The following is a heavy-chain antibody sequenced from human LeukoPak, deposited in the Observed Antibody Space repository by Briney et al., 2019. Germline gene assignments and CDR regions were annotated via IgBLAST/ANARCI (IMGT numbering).Heavy chain of an antibody. CDR3: ARRNYYASSWYFDL. Sequence: PSQTPSLTCTVSGGSIRSGDYYWSWIRQPPGTGLECIGYIYSSGSTYYRPSLKSRIAMSIDTSKNQFSLKLSSVTAADTATYYCARRNYYASSWYFDLWGRGTLVTVSS. D-gene: IGHD3-10*01. V-gene: IGHV4-30-4*08. J-gene: IGHJ2*01. CDR2: IYSSGST. CDR1: GGSIRSGDYY.